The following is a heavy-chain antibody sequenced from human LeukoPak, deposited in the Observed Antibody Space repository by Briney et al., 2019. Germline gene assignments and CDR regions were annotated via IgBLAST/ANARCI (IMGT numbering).Heavy chain of an antibody. D-gene: IGHD3-10*01. CDR2: INSDGSST. J-gene: IGHJ4*02. Sequence: PGGSLRLSCAASGFTFSSYSMNWVRQAPGKGLVWVSRINSDGSSTSYADSVKGRFTISRDNAKNTLYLQMNSLRAEDTAVYYCATLPWFGEFDYWGQGTLVTVSS. CDR3: ATLPWFGEFDY. CDR1: GFTFSSYS. V-gene: IGHV3-74*01.